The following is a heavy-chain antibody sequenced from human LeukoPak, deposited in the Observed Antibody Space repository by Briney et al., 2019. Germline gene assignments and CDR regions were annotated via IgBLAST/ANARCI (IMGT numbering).Heavy chain of an antibody. CDR3: ARGHEHYYDSSGYYYYHWFDP. CDR1: GYTFTSYD. D-gene: IGHD3-22*01. Sequence: GASVKVSCKASGYTFTSYDINWVRQATGQGLEWMGWMNPNSGNTGYAQKFQGRVTMTRNTSISTAYMELSSLRSEDTAVYYCARGHEHYYDSSGYYYYHWFDPWGQGTLVTVSS. V-gene: IGHV1-8*01. J-gene: IGHJ5*02. CDR2: MNPNSGNT.